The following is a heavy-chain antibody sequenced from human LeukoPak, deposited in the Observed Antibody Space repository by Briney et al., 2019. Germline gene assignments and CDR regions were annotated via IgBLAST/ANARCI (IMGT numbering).Heavy chain of an antibody. D-gene: IGHD6-13*01. CDR1: GYSFTSNY. J-gene: IGHJ3*02. Sequence: ASVKVSCKASGYSFTSNYIHWVRQAPGQGLEWMAKLDPRPGTTSHAQKFQGRVVVTRDPSTSTVYMELSSLRFEDTAVYYCARVLGGDSSNWYSNAFDMWGQGTMVTVSS. CDR2: LDPRPGTT. V-gene: IGHV1-46*01. CDR3: ARVLGGDSSNWYSNAFDM.